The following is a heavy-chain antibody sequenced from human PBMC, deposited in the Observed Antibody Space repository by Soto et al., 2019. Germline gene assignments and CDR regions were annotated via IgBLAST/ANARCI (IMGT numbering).Heavy chain of an antibody. CDR3: ARDDSSGTHNWFDP. J-gene: IGHJ5*02. CDR1: GGSISSSNW. Sequence: QVQLQESGPGLVKPSGTLSLTCAVTGGSISSSNWWNWVRQPPGKGLEWIGEIYHSGSTNYNPSLKSRVTISVDKSKNQFSLKLSSVTAADTAVYYCARDDSSGTHNWFDPWGQGTLVTVSS. V-gene: IGHV4-4*02. D-gene: IGHD3-22*01. CDR2: IYHSGST.